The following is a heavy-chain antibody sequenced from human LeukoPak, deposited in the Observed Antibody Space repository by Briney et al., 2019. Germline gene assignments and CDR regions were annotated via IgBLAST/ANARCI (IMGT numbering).Heavy chain of an antibody. CDR2: ISGSGGST. CDR3: ARDRSITLVRGADY. J-gene: IGHJ4*02. D-gene: IGHD3-10*01. CDR1: GFTFSDYV. V-gene: IGHV3-23*01. Sequence: SGGSLRLSCAASGFTFSDYVMSWVRQAPGKGLEWVSAISGSGGSTYYADSVKGRFTVSRDNSKNTVYLQMNSLRAEDTAVYYCARDRSITLVRGADYWGQGTLLTVSS.